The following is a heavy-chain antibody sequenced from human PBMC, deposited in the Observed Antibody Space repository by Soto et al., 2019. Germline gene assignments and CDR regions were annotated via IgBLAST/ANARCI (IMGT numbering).Heavy chain of an antibody. CDR2: INWNGSST. V-gene: IGHV3-20*04. D-gene: IGHD4-17*01. CDR1: GFTFDDYG. Sequence: GGSLRLSCAASGFTFDDYGMSWVRQAPGKGLGWVSGINWNGSSTGYADSVKGRFTISRDNAKNTLYLQMNSLRAEDTAVYYCARDQYTTALEFDYWGQGTLVTVSS. J-gene: IGHJ4*02. CDR3: ARDQYTTALEFDY.